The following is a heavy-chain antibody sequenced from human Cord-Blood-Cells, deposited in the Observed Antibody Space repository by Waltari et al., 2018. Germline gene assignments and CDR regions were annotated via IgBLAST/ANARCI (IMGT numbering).Heavy chain of an antibody. CDR3: ARGRDWLL. Sequence: QVQLQQWGAGLLKPSETLSLTCAVYGGSFSGYYWSWIRQPPGKGLEWIGEINHSGSTNNNPSLKSRVTISVDTSKNQFSLKLSSVTAADTAVYYCARGRDWLLWGRGTLVTVSS. CDR2: INHSGST. V-gene: IGHV4-34*01. CDR1: GGSFSGYY. J-gene: IGHJ2*01. D-gene: IGHD5-12*01.